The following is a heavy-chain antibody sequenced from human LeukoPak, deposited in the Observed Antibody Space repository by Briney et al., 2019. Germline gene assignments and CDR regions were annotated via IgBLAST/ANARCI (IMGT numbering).Heavy chain of an antibody. CDR2: INPTGGST. V-gene: IGHV1-46*01. D-gene: IGHD5-18*01. CDR1: GYTFTSYY. Sequence: ASVKVSCKASGYTFTSYYMHWVRQAPGQGLEWMGLINPTGGSTGYAQKFQGRVTMTRDMSTNTVYMELSSLRSDDTAVYYCARDGISRYGAFDIWGHGTMITVSS. CDR3: ARDGISRYGAFDI. J-gene: IGHJ3*02.